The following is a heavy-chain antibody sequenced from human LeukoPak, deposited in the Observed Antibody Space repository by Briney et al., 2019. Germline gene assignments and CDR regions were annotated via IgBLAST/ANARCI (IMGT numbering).Heavy chain of an antibody. CDR1: GYTLTELS. V-gene: IGHV1-24*01. D-gene: IGHD5-24*01. J-gene: IGHJ5*02. Sequence: ASVKVSCKVSGYTLTELSMHWVRQAPGKGLEWMGGFDPEDGETIYAQKFQGRVTMTEDTSTDTAYMELSSLGSEDTAVYYCATDFFKLGERWLQFGWFDPWGQGTLVTVSS. CDR3: ATDFFKLGERWLQFGWFDP. CDR2: FDPEDGET.